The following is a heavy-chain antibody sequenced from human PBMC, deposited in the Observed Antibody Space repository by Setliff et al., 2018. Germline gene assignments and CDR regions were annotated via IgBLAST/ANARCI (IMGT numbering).Heavy chain of an antibody. V-gene: IGHV3-15*01. CDR3: STGSDGW. CDR1: GFGFSDAW. D-gene: IGHD2-15*01. CDR2: IKSKAYGGTA. Sequence: AGGSLRLSCVGSGFGFSDAWMTWVRQAPGKGLEWVGHIKSKAYGGTADYATAVKGRFSISRDDSKDTVFLQMNSLKTEDTGTYYCSTGSDGWWGQGTLVTVSS. J-gene: IGHJ4*02.